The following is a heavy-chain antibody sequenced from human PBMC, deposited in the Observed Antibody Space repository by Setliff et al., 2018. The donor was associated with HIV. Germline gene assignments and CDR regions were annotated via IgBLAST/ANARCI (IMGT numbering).Heavy chain of an antibody. V-gene: IGHV3-7*03. D-gene: IGHD6-19*01. J-gene: IGHJ5*02. Sequence: PGGSLRLSFAASGFTYSSYWMGWVRQAPGKGLEWVANIKQDGSEKYYVESVKGRFTISRDNAKNSLYLQMNSLRAEDTAVYYCARGLWLGTFDLWGQGTLVTVSS. CDR2: IKQDGSEK. CDR3: ARGLWLGTFDL. CDR1: GFTYSSYW.